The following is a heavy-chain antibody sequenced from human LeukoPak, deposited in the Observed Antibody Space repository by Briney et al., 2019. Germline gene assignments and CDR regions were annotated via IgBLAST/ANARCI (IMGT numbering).Heavy chain of an antibody. D-gene: IGHD4-17*01. Sequence: ASVKVSCKASGYTFTGYYMHWVRQAPGQGLEWMGWINPNSGGTNYAQKFQGRVTMTRDMSTSTVYMGLSSLRYEDTAVYYCARLEPSLRGPTFDYWGQGTPVTVSS. V-gene: IGHV1-2*02. CDR2: INPNSGGT. CDR1: GYTFTGYY. CDR3: ARLEPSLRGPTFDY. J-gene: IGHJ4*02.